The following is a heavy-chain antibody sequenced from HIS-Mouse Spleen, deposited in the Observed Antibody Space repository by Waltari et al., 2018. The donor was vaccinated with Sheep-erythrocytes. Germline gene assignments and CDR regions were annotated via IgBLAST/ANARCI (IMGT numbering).Heavy chain of an antibody. V-gene: IGHV3-53*01. CDR3: ARGHLYYGDYAACEI. CDR1: GFTVSSHY. J-gene: IGHJ3*02. Sequence: EVQLVESGGGLMQPGGSLRVSCAASGFTVSSHYMRWVRQLAGKGVEWVSVMSGGSRTQSAASVEGRFSISSYNSKTTLYLQVNGLRHEYISVSYCARGHLYYGDYAACEIGSQGTMSTVAS. CDR2: MSGGSRT. D-gene: IGHD4-17*01.